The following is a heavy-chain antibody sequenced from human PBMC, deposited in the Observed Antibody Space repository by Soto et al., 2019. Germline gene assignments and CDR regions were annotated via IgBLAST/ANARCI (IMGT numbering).Heavy chain of an antibody. D-gene: IGHD4-4*01. CDR2: IYYSGST. CDR3: ARERSDYSMVDP. V-gene: IGHV4-31*03. Sequence: QVQLQESGPGLVKPSQTLSLTCTVSGGSISSGGYYWSWIRQHPGKGLEWIGYIYYSGSTYYNPSLKSRXXIXVXXSKNQFSLKLSSVTAADTAVYYCARERSDYSMVDPWGQGTLVTVSS. CDR1: GGSISSGGYY. J-gene: IGHJ5*02.